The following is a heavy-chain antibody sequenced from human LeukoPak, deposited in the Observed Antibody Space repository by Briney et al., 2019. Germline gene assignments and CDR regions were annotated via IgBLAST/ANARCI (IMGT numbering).Heavy chain of an antibody. CDR1: GYTFITYD. Sequence: ASVKVSCKASGYTFITYDIIWVRQAAGQGLEWVGWLNPQSGHTGYTENFQGRVIMTMDSSTATVYMELRSLRFEDTAVYYCARGQSFGSSYYFDYWGQGTLVTVSS. V-gene: IGHV1-8*01. CDR2: LNPQSGHT. CDR3: ARGQSFGSSYYFDY. D-gene: IGHD3-10*01. J-gene: IGHJ4*02.